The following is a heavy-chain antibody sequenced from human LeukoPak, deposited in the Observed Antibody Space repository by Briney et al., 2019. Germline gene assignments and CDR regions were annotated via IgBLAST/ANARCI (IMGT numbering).Heavy chain of an antibody. Sequence: PSETLSLTCAVYGGSFSGYYWSWIRQPPGKGLEWIGEINHSGSTNYNPSLKSRVTISVDTSKNQFSLKLSSVTAADTAVYYCARVNITEPPPFDYGGQETLVPVPS. CDR2: INHSGST. J-gene: IGHJ4*02. CDR1: GGSFSGYY. V-gene: IGHV4-34*01. CDR3: ARVNITEPPPFDY. D-gene: IGHD3-10*01.